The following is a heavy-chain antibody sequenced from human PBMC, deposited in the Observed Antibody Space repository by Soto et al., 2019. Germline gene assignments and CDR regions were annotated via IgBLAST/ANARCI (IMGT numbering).Heavy chain of an antibody. CDR2: IYHSGST. V-gene: IGHV4-4*02. Sequence: PSETLSLTCAVSGGSISTTHWWTWVRQPPGKGLEWIGEIYHSGSTNYNPSLKSRVTISVDTSKNQFSLKLSSVTAADTAVYYCARVPLLAYCGGDCSSFDYWGQGTLVTVSS. CDR3: ARVPLLAYCGGDCSSFDY. CDR1: GGSISTTHW. J-gene: IGHJ4*02. D-gene: IGHD2-21*02.